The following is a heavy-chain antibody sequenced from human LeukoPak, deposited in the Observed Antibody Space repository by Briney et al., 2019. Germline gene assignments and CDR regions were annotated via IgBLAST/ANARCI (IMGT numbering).Heavy chain of an antibody. CDR1: GGSVSSGNYY. CDR2: IYYSGST. D-gene: IGHD3-10*01. Sequence: SETLSLTCTVSGGSVSSGNYYWSWIRQPPGKGLEWIGYIYYSGSTNYNPSPKSRVTISVDTSKNQFSLKLSSVTAADTAVYYCASRHGSGSYPPHYWGQGTLVTVSS. V-gene: IGHV4-61*01. CDR3: ASRHGSGSYPPHY. J-gene: IGHJ4*02.